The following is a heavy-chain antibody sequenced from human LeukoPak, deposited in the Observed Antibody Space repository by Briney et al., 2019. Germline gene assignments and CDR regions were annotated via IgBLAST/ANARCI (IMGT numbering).Heavy chain of an antibody. CDR1: GFTFSSYG. V-gene: IGHV3-23*01. Sequence: GGSLRLSCAASGFTFSSYGMHWVRQAPGKGLEWVSAISGSGGSTYYADSVKGRFTISRDNSKNTLYLQMNSLRAEDTAVYYCAKDRSIAVAGHYGMDVWGQGTTVTVSS. CDR2: ISGSGGST. D-gene: IGHD6-19*01. J-gene: IGHJ6*02. CDR3: AKDRSIAVAGHYGMDV.